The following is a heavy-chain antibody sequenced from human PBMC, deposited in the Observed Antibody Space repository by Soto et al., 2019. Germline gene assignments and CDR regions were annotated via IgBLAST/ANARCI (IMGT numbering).Heavy chain of an antibody. V-gene: IGHV3-73*01. CDR3: LTSIREATRDFDY. CDR2: IRSKAYSYAT. D-gene: IGHD5-12*01. Sequence: GGSLRLSCAASGFSFSGSAMYWVRQASGKGLEWVGRIRSKAYSYATAYGASLKGRFSIFRDDTKNTAYLQINSLKSEDTAVYYCLTSIREATRDFDYWGQGTLVTVSS. CDR1: GFSFSGSA. J-gene: IGHJ4*02.